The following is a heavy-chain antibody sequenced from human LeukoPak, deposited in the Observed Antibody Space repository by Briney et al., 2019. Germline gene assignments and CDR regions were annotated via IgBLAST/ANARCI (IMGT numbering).Heavy chain of an antibody. V-gene: IGHV4-30-4*01. J-gene: IGHJ4*02. Sequence: SETLSLTCTVSGGSISSGDYYWRWIRQPPGKGLEWIGYIYYSGSTYYNPSLKSRVTISVDTSKNQFSLKLSSVTAADTAVYYCARGPTVATIFDYWGQGTLVTVSS. CDR1: GGSISSGDYY. CDR3: ARGPTVATIFDY. D-gene: IGHD5-12*01. CDR2: IYYSGST.